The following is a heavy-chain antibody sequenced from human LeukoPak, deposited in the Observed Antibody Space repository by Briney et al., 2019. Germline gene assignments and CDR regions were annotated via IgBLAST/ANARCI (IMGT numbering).Heavy chain of an antibody. J-gene: IGHJ4*02. Sequence: GGSLRLSCAASGFTFSSYAMHWVRQAPGKGLEGVAVMSNDGINKYYAGSVKGRFTISRDNSKNTLFLQMNSLRPEDTAVYYCARDPVSSALQINSDFWGQGALVTVSS. CDR3: ARDPVSSALQINSDF. D-gene: IGHD2-2*01. V-gene: IGHV3-30-3*01. CDR1: GFTFSSYA. CDR2: MSNDGINK.